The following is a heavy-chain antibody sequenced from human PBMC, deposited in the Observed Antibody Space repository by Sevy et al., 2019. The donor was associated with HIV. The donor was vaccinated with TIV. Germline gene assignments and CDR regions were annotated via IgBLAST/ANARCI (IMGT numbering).Heavy chain of an antibody. CDR3: ARDHMYYYDTTNYYAGTDY. CDR1: GYTFIGYY. J-gene: IGHJ4*02. Sequence: ASVKVSCEASGYTFIGYYMHWVRQAPGQGLEWMGWINPNGGGTNYAQRFQGRVTMTKDTSISTAYMELSGLSSDDTAIYYCARDHMYYYDTTNYYAGTDYWGQGTLVTVSS. D-gene: IGHD3-22*01. CDR2: INPNGGGT. V-gene: IGHV1-2*02.